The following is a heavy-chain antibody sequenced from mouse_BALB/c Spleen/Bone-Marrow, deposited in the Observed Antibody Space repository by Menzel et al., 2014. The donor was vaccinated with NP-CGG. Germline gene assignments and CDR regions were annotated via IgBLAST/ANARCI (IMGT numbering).Heavy chain of an antibody. J-gene: IGHJ3*01. V-gene: IGHV1-9*01. CDR3: ARKEGFWGTFAY. Sequence: QVTLKESGAELMKPGASVKISCKATGYTFSSYWIEWVKQRPGHGLEWIGEILPGSGSTKYNEKFKGKATFTADTSSNTAYMQLSSLTSEDSAVYYCARKEGFWGTFAYWGQGTLVTVSA. CDR1: GYTFSSYW. D-gene: IGHD4-1*01. CDR2: ILPGSGST.